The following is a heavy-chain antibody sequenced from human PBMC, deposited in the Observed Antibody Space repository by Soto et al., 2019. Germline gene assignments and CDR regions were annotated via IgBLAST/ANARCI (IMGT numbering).Heavy chain of an antibody. CDR1: GFNFNTYN. CDR3: TTEGLDAFDI. J-gene: IGHJ3*02. Sequence: PGGSLRLSCEASGFNFNTYNMDWVRQAPGKGLEWVGRIKSKTDGGTTDYAAPVKGRFTISRDDSKNTLYLQMNSLKTEDTAVYYCTTEGLDAFDIWGQGTMVTVSS. V-gene: IGHV3-15*01. CDR2: IKSKTDGGTT.